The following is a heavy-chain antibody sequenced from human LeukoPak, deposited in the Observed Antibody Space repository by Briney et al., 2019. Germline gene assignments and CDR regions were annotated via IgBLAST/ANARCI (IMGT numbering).Heavy chain of an antibody. V-gene: IGHV1-69*13. Sequence: SVKVSCKASGGTFSSYAISWVRQAPGQGLEWMGGIIPIFGTANYAQKFQGRVTITADESTSTAYMELSSLRSEDTAVYYRARVSIRGLRFLEQGEGRYYFDYWGQGTLVTVSS. J-gene: IGHJ4*02. D-gene: IGHD3-3*01. CDR1: GGTFSSYA. CDR3: ARVSIRGLRFLEQGEGRYYFDY. CDR2: IIPIFGTA.